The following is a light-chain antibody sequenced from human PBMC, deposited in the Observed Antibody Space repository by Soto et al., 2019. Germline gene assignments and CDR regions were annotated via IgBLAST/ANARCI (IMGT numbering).Light chain of an antibody. CDR1: QSVSNY. J-gene: IGKJ1*01. V-gene: IGKV3-20*01. CDR3: GQFVSAPPRT. Sequence: EIVLTQSPGTLSLSPGERATLSCRASQSVSNYLAWFQQRPGQAPRLLIYDTSKRATGVPARFSGSGSGTDFTLTISRLEPEDFAVYFCGQFVSAPPRTFGQGTKVDIK. CDR2: DTS.